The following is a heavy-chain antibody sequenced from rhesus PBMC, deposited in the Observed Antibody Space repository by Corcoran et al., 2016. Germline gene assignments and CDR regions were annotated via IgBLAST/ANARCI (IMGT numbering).Heavy chain of an antibody. D-gene: IGHD3S6*01. J-gene: IGHJ4*01. Sequence: QLQLQESGPGLVKPSETLSLTCAVSGGSISSNYWSWIRQPPGKGQEWIGRIVGSGGSNYYNPFLKSQVTIYTDTSKNRFSLKLSSVTAADTAVYYCARLGDDYGYYYTPYFDYWGQGVLVTVSS. CDR1: GGSISSNY. CDR2: IVGSGGSN. V-gene: IGHV4-173*01. CDR3: ARLGDDYGYYYTPYFDY.